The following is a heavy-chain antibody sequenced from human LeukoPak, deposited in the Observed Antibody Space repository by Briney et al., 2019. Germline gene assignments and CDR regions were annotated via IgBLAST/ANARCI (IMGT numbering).Heavy chain of an antibody. J-gene: IGHJ4*02. CDR1: GFTFSSYT. V-gene: IGHV3-21*01. CDR2: ISSSSNYI. D-gene: IGHD3-10*01. CDR3: AREIAYSGTLDY. Sequence: GGSLRLSCAASGFTFSSYTINWVRQAPGKGLEWVSSISSSSNYIYYADSVKGRFTISRDNAKNSLYLQMNSLTAEDTAVYYCAREIAYSGTLDYWGQGTLVTVSS.